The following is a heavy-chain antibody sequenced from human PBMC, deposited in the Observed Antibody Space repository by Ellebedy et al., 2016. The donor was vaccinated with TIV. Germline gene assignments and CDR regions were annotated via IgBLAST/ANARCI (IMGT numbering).Heavy chain of an antibody. V-gene: IGHV1-18*01. J-gene: IGHJ6*02. CDR1: GGTFSSYA. Sequence: AASVKVSCKASGGTFSSYAISWVRQAPGQGLEWMGWISAYNGNTNYAQKLQGRVTMTTDTSTSTAYMELRSLRSDDTAVYYCARGESDYRHYYGMDVWGQGTTVTVSS. CDR3: ARGESDYRHYYGMDV. CDR2: ISAYNGNT. D-gene: IGHD4-11*01.